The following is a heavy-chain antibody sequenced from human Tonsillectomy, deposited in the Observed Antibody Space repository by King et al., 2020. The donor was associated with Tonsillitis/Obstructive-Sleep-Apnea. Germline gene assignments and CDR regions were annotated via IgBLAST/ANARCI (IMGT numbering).Heavy chain of an antibody. D-gene: IGHD2-2*01. CDR2: ISGSGGST. J-gene: IGHJ2*01. CDR3: AKSISSSSRKPFDL. Sequence: VQLVESGGGLVQPGGSLRLSCAASGFTFSTYAMTWVRQAPGKGLEWVSAISGSGGSTYYADSVKGRFTISRDNSKNTLYLQINSLRAEDTAVYYCAKSISSSSRKPFDLWGRGTLVTVSS. V-gene: IGHV3-23*04. CDR1: GFTFSTYA.